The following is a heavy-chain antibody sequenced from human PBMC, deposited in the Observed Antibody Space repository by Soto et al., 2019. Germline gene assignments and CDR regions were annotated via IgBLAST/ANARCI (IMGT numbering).Heavy chain of an antibody. CDR3: AKPPDVNDYGDYGRAFDI. CDR1: GFTFSNYA. D-gene: IGHD4-17*01. Sequence: GGSLRLSCAASGFTFSNYAMSWVRQAPGKGLEWVSGLSGRGGYTLYADSVKGRFTISRDNSKNTLFLQMNSLRAEDTAVYYCAKPPDVNDYGDYGRAFDIWGQGTMVTVSS. CDR2: LSGRGGYT. J-gene: IGHJ3*02. V-gene: IGHV3-23*01.